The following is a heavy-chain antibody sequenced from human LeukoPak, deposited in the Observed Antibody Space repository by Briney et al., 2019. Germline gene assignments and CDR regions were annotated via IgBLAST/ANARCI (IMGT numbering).Heavy chain of an antibody. Sequence: GESLKVSCTASGYNDCIAWVRQMPWKGLEWMGIFYFGDSDTRYSPSFEDQVTISADKSISTAYLQWTSLKAWDTAIYFCARHSYGLNYWGQGTLVSVSS. CDR3: ARHSYGLNY. D-gene: IGHD3-10*01. J-gene: IGHJ4*02. CDR1: GYNDC. CDR2: FYFGDSDT. V-gene: IGHV5-51*01.